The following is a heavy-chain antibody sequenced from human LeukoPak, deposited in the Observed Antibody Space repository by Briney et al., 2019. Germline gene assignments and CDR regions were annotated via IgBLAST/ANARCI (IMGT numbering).Heavy chain of an antibody. D-gene: IGHD6-19*01. Sequence: SESLSLTCTVSGGSMSSSSYYWGWLRQPPGMGLEWSGSIYYSGSTYYNPSLKSRVTISVDTSKNQFSLKLSSVTAADTAVYYCARHSSLVSSGWASSFDYWGQGTLVTVSS. V-gene: IGHV4-39*01. CDR2: IYYSGST. CDR1: GGSMSSSSYY. J-gene: IGHJ4*02. CDR3: ARHSSLVSSGWASSFDY.